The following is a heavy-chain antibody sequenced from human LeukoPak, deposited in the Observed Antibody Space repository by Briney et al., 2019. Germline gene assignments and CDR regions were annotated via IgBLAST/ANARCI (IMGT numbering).Heavy chain of an antibody. CDR3: ARHIRQLQRGY. V-gene: IGHV4-39*01. CDR1: GASISSSGYY. D-gene: IGHD1-1*01. CDR2: ISYSGST. J-gene: IGHJ4*02. Sequence: SETLSLTCTVSGASISSSGYYWDWIRQPPGKGLEWIGTISYSGSTYYNPSLKSRVTISVDTSKNQFSLKLGSVTAADTAVYYCARHIRQLQRGYWGQGTLVTVSS.